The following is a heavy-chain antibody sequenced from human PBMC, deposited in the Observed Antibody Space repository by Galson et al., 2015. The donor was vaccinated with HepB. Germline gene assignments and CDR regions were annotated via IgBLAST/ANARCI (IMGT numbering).Heavy chain of an antibody. CDR3: AREARTTDQQHRPDY. J-gene: IGHJ4*02. CDR2: INAYSGNT. Sequence: SVKVSCKASGYSFTSFGINWVRQAPGQGLEWMGWINAYSGNTNYAQKFQGRVTMSIDTSTTTAYMELRSLRSDDTAVYYCAREARTTDQQHRPDYWGQGTLVTVSS. V-gene: IGHV1-18*04. CDR1: GYSFTSFG. D-gene: IGHD2/OR15-2a*01.